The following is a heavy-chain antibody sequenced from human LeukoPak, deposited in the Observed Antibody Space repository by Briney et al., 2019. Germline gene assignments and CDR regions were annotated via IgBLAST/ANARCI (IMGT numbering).Heavy chain of an antibody. J-gene: IGHJ3*02. D-gene: IGHD1-26*01. CDR3: AGDLVVGAIKGWAFDI. CDR1: GYTFTGYY. V-gene: IGHV1-2*02. CDR2: INPNSGGT. Sequence: ASMKVSCKASGYTFTGYYMHWVRQAPGQGLEWMGWINPNSGGTNYAQKFQGRVTMTRDTSISTAYMELSRLRSDDTAVYYCAGDLVVGAIKGWAFDIWGQGTMVTVSS.